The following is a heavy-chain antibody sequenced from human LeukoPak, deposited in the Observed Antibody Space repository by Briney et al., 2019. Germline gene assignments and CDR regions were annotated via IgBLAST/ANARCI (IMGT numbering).Heavy chain of an antibody. D-gene: IGHD2-2*01. J-gene: IGHJ4*02. CDR1: GYTFTSYG. CDR3: ARDMGVPAASYFFDY. V-gene: IGHV1-18*01. Sequence: ASVKVSCKASGYTFTSYGISWVRQAPRQGLEWMGWISAYNGNTKYAQKLQGRVTMTIDTSTSTAYMELRSLRSDDTAVFYCARDMGVPAASYFFDYWGQGTLVTVSS. CDR2: ISAYNGNT.